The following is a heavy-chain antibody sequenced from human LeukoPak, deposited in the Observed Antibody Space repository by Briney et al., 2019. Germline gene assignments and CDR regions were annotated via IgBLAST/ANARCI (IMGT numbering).Heavy chain of an antibody. V-gene: IGHV3-48*01. D-gene: IGHD3-10*01. CDR3: ARDGDVLLWFGDTRGGAFDI. J-gene: IGHJ3*02. CDR1: GFTFSSYS. Sequence: GGSLRLSCAASGFTFSSYSMNWVRQAPGKGLEWVSYISSSSSTIYYADSVKGRFTISRDNAKNSLYLQMNSLRAEDTAVYYCARDGDVLLWFGDTRGGAFDIWGQGTMVTVSS. CDR2: ISSSSSTI.